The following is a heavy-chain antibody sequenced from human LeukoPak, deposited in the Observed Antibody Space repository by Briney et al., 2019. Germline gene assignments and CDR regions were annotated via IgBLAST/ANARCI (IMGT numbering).Heavy chain of an antibody. CDR2: ISWNSGSI. CDR1: GFTFDDYA. J-gene: IGHJ4*02. V-gene: IGHV3-9*01. CDR3: AKDISTYNWNDEGYFDY. Sequence: GGSLRLSCAASGFTFDDYAMHWVRQAPGKGLEWDSGISWNSGSIGYADSVKGRFTISRDNAKNSLYLQMNSLRAEDTALYYCAKDISTYNWNDEGYFDYWGQGTLVTVSS. D-gene: IGHD1-1*01.